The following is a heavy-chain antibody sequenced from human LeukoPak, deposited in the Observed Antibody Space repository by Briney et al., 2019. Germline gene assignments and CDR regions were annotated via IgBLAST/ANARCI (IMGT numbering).Heavy chain of an antibody. V-gene: IGHV3-74*01. J-gene: IGHJ4*02. CDR2: INRDGSST. CDR3: ARGGGYSYGSFDY. D-gene: IGHD5-18*01. Sequence: GGTLRLSCAASGFTFSTYWMSWVRQAPGKGLVWVSRINRDGSSTSYADSVKGRFTISRDNAKNTLYLQMNSLRAEDTAVYYCARGGGYSYGSFDYWGQGTLVTVSS. CDR1: GFTFSTYW.